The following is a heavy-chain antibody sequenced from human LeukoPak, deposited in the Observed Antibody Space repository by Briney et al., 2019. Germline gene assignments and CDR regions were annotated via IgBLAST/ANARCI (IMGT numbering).Heavy chain of an antibody. D-gene: IGHD1-26*01. J-gene: IGHJ4*02. Sequence: SETLSLTCTVSGGSISSYYWSWIRQPPGKGLEWIGYIYYSGSTNYNPSLKSRVTISVDTSKNQFSLTLSSVAAADTAVYYCASGAVGGFFDYWGQGTLVTVSS. CDR2: IYYSGST. CDR1: GGSISSYY. CDR3: ASGAVGGFFDY. V-gene: IGHV4-59*01.